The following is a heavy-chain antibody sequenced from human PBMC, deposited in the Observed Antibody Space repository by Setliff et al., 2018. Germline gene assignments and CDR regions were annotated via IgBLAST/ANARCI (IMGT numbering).Heavy chain of an antibody. CDR2: INWDGRST. CDR3: VRLGCSTTSCYYFDY. J-gene: IGHJ4*02. Sequence: GGSLRLSCAASGFRFNGHGMNWVRQAPGKGLEWVSTINWDGRSTGYTDSVKGRFTISRDNAKNFLYLQMNSLRAEDTAVYFCVRLGCSTTSCYYFDYWGQGAQVTVSS. V-gene: IGHV3-20*04. CDR1: GFRFNGHG. D-gene: IGHD2-2*01.